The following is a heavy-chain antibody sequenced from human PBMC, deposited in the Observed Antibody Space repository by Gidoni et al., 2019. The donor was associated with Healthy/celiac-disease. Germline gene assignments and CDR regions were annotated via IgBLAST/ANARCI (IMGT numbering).Heavy chain of an antibody. CDR3: AIAYYGDSEIDY. J-gene: IGHJ4*02. D-gene: IGHD4-17*01. Sequence: QVQLVQSGAEVKKPGASVKVYCKASGYTFTGYYMHWVRQAHVQGLEWMGWINPNSGGTNYAQKFQGWVTMTRDTSISTAYMELSRLRSDDTAVYYCAIAYYGDSEIDYWGQGTLVTVSS. V-gene: IGHV1-2*04. CDR2: INPNSGGT. CDR1: GYTFTGYY.